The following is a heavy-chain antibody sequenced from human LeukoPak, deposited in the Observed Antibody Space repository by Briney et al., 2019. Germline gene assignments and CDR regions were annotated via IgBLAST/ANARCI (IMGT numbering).Heavy chain of an antibody. V-gene: IGHV3-66*01. CDR1: GFTVSSNY. D-gene: IGHD3-22*01. Sequence: PGGSLRLSCAASGFTVSSNYMSWVRQAPEKGLEWVSIIYSGGNTYYADSVKGRFTISRDNSKNTLYLQMSSLRAEDTAVYYCARGSDSSGYYYFDYWGQGTLVTVSS. J-gene: IGHJ4*02. CDR3: ARGSDSSGYYYFDY. CDR2: IYSGGNT.